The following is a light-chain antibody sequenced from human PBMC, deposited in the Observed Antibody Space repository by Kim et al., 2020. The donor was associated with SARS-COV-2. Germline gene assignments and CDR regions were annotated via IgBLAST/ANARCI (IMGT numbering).Light chain of an antibody. J-gene: IGKJ3*01. CDR2: GAS. CDR3: QQYDNSVFT. Sequence: SPGERATLSCRASQSVRSSYLAWYQQRPGQAPRLLIDGASRRATGIPDRFSGSGSGTDFTLTISRLEPEDFAVYYCQQYDNSVFTFGPGTKVDIK. CDR1: QSVRSSY. V-gene: IGKV3-20*01.